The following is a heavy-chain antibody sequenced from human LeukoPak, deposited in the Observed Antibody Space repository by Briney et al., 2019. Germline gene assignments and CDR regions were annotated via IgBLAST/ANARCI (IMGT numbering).Heavy chain of an antibody. D-gene: IGHD3-10*01. CDR3: ARQTMVRGVPPFY. CDR2: IYYSGST. V-gene: IGHV4-31*03. Sequence: SETLSLTCTVSGGSISSGGYYWSWIRQHPGKGPEWIGYIYYSGSTYYNPSLKSRVTISVDTSKNQFSLKLSSVTAADTAVYYCARQTMVRGVPPFYWGQGTLVTVSS. J-gene: IGHJ4*02. CDR1: GGSISSGGYY.